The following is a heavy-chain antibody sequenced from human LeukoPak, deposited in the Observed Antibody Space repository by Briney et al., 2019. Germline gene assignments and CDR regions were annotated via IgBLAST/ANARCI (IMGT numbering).Heavy chain of an antibody. CDR3: AKGPEAYVWGSYRDY. J-gene: IGHJ4*02. Sequence: PGGSLRLSCAASGFTFSSYAMNWVRQAPGKGLEWVSAISGSGGSTYYADSVKGRFTISRDNSKNTLYLQMNSLGAEDTAVYYCAKGPEAYVWGSYRDYWGQGTLVTVSS. CDR1: GFTFSSYA. V-gene: IGHV3-23*01. CDR2: ISGSGGST. D-gene: IGHD3-16*02.